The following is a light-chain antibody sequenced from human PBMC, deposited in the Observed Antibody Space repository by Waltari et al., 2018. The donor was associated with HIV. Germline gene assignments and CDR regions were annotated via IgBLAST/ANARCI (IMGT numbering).Light chain of an antibody. CDR3: QQYADWPFT. J-gene: IGKJ4*01. CDR2: GAS. CDR1: QTVTSD. V-gene: IGKV3D-15*01. Sequence: EIVLTQSPATLSVSPGEGVTLSCRASQTVTSDLAWYQQKPGQAPRLLFYGASTRATGIPIRFSGSGSGTDFTLTISSLQSEDLAVYYCQQYADWPFTFGGGTKVEI.